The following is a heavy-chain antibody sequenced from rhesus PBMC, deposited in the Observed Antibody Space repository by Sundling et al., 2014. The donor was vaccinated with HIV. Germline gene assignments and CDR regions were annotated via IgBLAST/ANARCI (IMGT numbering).Heavy chain of an antibody. CDR2: ISGTVANT. J-gene: IGHJ4*01. V-gene: IGHV4-57*02. CDR1: GGSISDSYR. CDR3: AREPDYEYSEPYY. Sequence: QLQLQESGPGLVKPSETLSLTCTVSGGSISDSYRWNWIRQPPGKGLEWIGRISGTVANTAYNPSLKRRVTISTDTSNNQFSLKLTSVTAADTAVYYCAREPDYEYSEPYYWGQGVLVTVSS. D-gene: IGHD4-23*01.